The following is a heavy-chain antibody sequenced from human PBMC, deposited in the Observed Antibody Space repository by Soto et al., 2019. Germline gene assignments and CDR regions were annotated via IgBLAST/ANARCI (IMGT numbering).Heavy chain of an antibody. CDR3: ARGGYGSGNWFDP. J-gene: IGHJ5*02. CDR1: GYTFTRYD. V-gene: IGHV1-8*01. CDR2: MNPNSGNT. Sequence: QVQLVQSGAEVKKPGASVKVSCKASGYTFTRYDINWVRQATGQGLEWMGWMNPNSGNTGYAQKCQGRVTMTRNTTISTAFMEVSSLRFENTAVYYCARGGYGSGNWFDPWGQGTLVTVS. D-gene: IGHD3-10*01.